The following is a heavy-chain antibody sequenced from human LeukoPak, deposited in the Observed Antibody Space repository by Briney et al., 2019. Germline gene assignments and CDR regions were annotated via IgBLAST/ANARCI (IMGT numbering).Heavy chain of an antibody. CDR1: GLIFSDYG. CDR3: ANGAAAGTPTIGDY. D-gene: IGHD6-13*01. J-gene: IGHJ4*02. CDR2: ISGSGGNT. V-gene: IGHV3-23*01. Sequence: PGGSLRLSCTASGLIFSDYGMSWVRQTPGKGLEWVSAISGSGGNTFYADSVKGRFTISRDNFKNTLYLQMNSLRTEDTAVYYCANGAAAGTPTIGDYWGQGTLVTVSS.